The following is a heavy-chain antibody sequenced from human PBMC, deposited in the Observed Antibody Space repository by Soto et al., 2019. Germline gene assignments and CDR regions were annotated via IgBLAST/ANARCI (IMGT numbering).Heavy chain of an antibody. Sequence: ASVKVSCKVSGYTLTELSMHWVRQAPGKGLEWMGGFDPEDGETIYAQKFQGRVTMTEDTSTDTAYMELSSLRSEDTAVYYCATGGSYRGWFDPWGQGTLVTVPQ. V-gene: IGHV1-24*01. CDR3: ATGGSYRGWFDP. J-gene: IGHJ5*02. CDR2: FDPEDGET. D-gene: IGHD1-26*01. CDR1: GYTLTELS.